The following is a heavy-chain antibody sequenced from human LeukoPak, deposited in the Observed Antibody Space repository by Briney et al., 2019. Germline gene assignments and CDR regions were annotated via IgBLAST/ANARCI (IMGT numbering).Heavy chain of an antibody. CDR1: GFTFSSYS. V-gene: IGHV3-7*03. Sequence: PGGSLRLSCAASGFTFSSYSMNWVRQAPGKGLEWVATINQGGSEKYYVDSVKGRFTISRDYTRNLLFLQMNSLRVEDTAVYYCARSFKVDYWGQGTLVIVSS. J-gene: IGHJ4*02. CDR3: ARSFKVDY. CDR2: INQGGSEK.